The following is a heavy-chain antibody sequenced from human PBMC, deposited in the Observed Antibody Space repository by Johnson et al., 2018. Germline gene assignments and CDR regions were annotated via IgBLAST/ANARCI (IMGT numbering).Heavy chain of an antibody. D-gene: IGHD3-22*01. CDR1: GFTFSSYW. CDR3: ARGETYYYDGSGRRGAFDI. J-gene: IGHJ3*02. V-gene: IGHV3-74*02. CDR2: INSDGSST. Sequence: VQLVQSGGGVVQPGRSLRLSCAASGFTFSSYWMHWVRQAPGKGLVWVSRINSDGSSTSYADSVKGRFTISRDNAKNTLYLQMNSLRVEDTTVYYCARGETYYYDGSGRRGAFDIWGRGTMVTVSS.